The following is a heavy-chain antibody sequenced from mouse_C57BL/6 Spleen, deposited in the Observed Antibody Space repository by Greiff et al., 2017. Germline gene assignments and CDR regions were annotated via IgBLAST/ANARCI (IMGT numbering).Heavy chain of an antibody. CDR2: IYPGGSYT. V-gene: IGHV1-63*01. J-gene: IGHJ2*01. CDR1: GYTFTNYW. D-gene: IGHD3-3*01. Sequence: QVQLKESGAELVRPGTSVKMSCKASGYTFTNYWIGWAKQRPGHGLEWIGDIYPGGSYTNYNEKFKGKATLTADKSSSTAYMQFSSLTSEDSAIYYCARTGDRSFDYWGQGTTLTVSS. CDR3: ARTGDRSFDY.